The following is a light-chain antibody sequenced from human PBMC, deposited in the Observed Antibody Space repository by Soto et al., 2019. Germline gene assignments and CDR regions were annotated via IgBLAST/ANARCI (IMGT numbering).Light chain of an antibody. CDR2: ATS. J-gene: IGKJ2*01. CDR1: QGISGY. V-gene: IGKV1-39*01. CDR3: QQSGNAPYT. Sequence: DIQMTQSPSSLSASVGYRVTITCRVSQGISGYLNWYQQKPGKAPKVLIYATSSLQSGGPSRFSGSGSGTDFTLTIRGRQPEDFATYYCQQSGNAPYTFGRGTKLESK.